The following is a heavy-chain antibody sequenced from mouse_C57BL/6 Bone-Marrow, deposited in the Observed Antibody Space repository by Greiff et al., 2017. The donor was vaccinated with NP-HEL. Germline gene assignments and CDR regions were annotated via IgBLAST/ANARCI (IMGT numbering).Heavy chain of an antibody. V-gene: IGHV5-12*01. J-gene: IGHJ4*01. CDR2: IINGGVSP. D-gene: IGHD2-10*02. Sequence: DVMLVESGGGLVQPGGSLKLSCAAFGFTFIDYSMYWVRQTPEKRLAWVAYIINGGVSPYYPDTVQGRFTISRDKAKNNLYLQMSRLKTEDTAMYYCARPSADAMDYWGQGTSVTVSS. CDR3: ARPSADAMDY. CDR1: GFTFIDYS.